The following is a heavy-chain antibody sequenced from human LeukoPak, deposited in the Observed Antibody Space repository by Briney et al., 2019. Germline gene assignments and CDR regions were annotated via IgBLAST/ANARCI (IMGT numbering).Heavy chain of an antibody. CDR2: ISSSGSTI. Sequence: GGSLRLSCAASGFTFSSYEMNWVRQAPGKGLEWVSYISSSGSTIYYADSVRGRFTISRDNAKNSLYLQMNSLGAEDTAVYHCARDRDVDYGNDGFDIWGQGTTVTVSS. D-gene: IGHD4/OR15-4a*01. CDR3: ARDRDVDYGNDGFDI. CDR1: GFTFSSYE. V-gene: IGHV3-48*03. J-gene: IGHJ3*02.